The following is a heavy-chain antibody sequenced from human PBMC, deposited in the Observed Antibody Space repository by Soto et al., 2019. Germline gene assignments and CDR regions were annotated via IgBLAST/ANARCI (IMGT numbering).Heavy chain of an antibody. CDR1: GGSFSGYY. D-gene: IGHD3-10*01. J-gene: IGHJ6*03. CDR3: ARERYYYGSVSLLPPLSGYYMVV. V-gene: IGHV4-34*01. Sequence: SETLSLTCAVYGGSFSGYYWSWIRQPPGKGLEWIGEINHSGSTNYNPSLKSRVTISVDTSKNQFCLKLSSVTAADTPVYYCARERYYYGSVSLLPPLSGYYMVVWGKGTTVTVSS. CDR2: INHSGST.